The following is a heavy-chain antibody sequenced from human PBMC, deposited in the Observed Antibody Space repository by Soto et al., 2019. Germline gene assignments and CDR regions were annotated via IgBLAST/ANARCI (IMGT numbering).Heavy chain of an antibody. V-gene: IGHV1-3*01. D-gene: IGHD3-22*01. CDR3: ARGGETYYYDSSGYPFDY. CDR1: GYTFTSYA. CDR2: INAGNGNT. J-gene: IGHJ4*02. Sequence: GASVKVSCKASGYTFTSYAMHWVRQAPGQRLEWMGWINAGNGNTKYSQKFQGRVTITRDTSASTAYMELSSLRSEDTAVYYCARGGETYYYDSSGYPFDYWGQGTLVTVSS.